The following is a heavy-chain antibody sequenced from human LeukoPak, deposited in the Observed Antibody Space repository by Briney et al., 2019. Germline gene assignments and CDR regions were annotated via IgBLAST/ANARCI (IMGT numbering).Heavy chain of an antibody. D-gene: IGHD3-10*01. CDR2: ISGSGGST. V-gene: IGHV3-23*01. CDR1: GFTFSSYA. J-gene: IGHJ5*02. CDR3: AKSSGVVPSGES. Sequence: GGPLRLSCAASGFTFSSYAMSWVRQAPGKGLEWVSAISGSGGSTYYADSVKGRFTISRDNSKNTLYLQMNSLRAEDTAVYYCAKSSGVVPSGESWGQGTLVTVSS.